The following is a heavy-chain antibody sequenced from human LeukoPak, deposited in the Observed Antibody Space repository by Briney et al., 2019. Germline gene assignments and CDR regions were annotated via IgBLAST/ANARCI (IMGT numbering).Heavy chain of an antibody. D-gene: IGHD3-22*01. CDR3: ARGKSGYSP. Sequence: ASVKVSCKVSGYTFTENYIHWVRQTPGRGLEWMGLINPHTGAANYTQRFQGRVTLTRDTSSSTAYMHLSSLRFDDTAVYYCARGKSGYSPWGQGTPVTVSS. V-gene: IGHV1-2*02. CDR2: INPHTGAA. J-gene: IGHJ4*02. CDR1: GYTFTENY.